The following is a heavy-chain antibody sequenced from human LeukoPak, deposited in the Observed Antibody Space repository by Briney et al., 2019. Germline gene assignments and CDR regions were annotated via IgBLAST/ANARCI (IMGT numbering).Heavy chain of an antibody. CDR1: GASISGHY. CDR3: ARVDSSGTWYFDL. J-gene: IGHJ2*01. V-gene: IGHV4-59*08. CDR2: ISHIGST. Sequence: PSETLSLTCTVSGASISGHYLTWLRQPPGKGLEWIGYISHIGSTNYNPSLKSRVTISVDTSKNQFSLKLTSVTAADTAVYYCARVDSSGTWYFDLWGRGALVTVSS. D-gene: IGHD3-22*01.